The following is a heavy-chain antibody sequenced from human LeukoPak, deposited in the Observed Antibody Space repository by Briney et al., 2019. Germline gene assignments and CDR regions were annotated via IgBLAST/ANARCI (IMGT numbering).Heavy chain of an antibody. D-gene: IGHD1-26*01. CDR3: ARDYRSTFDY. CDR1: GFTFSSYA. J-gene: IGHJ4*02. V-gene: IGHV3-48*04. CDR2: ISSSGTTI. Sequence: GGSLRLSCAASGFTFSSYAMSWVRQAPGKGLEWVSYISSSGTTISYTDSVKGRFTISRDNAKNSLYLQMNSLRAEDTAVYYCARDYRSTFDYWGQGTLVTVSS.